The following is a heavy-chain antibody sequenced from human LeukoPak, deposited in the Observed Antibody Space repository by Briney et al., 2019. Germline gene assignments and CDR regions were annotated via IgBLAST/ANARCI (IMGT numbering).Heavy chain of an antibody. D-gene: IGHD4-17*01. CDR1: GGTFSSYA. J-gene: IGHJ4*02. V-gene: IGHV1-69*05. CDR2: IIPIFGTA. CDR3: ARDSNGDYGFDY. Sequence: SVKVSCKASGGTFSSYAISWVRQAPGQGLEWMGGIIPIFGTANYAQKFQGRVTITTDESTSTAYMALSSLRSEDTAVYYCARDSNGDYGFDYWGQGTLVTVSS.